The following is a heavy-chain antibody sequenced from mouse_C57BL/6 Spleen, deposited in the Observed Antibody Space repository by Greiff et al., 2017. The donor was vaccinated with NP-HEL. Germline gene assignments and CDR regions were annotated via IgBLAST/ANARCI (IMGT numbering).Heavy chain of an antibody. J-gene: IGHJ2*01. D-gene: IGHD1-1*01. CDR1: GYTFTSYW. CDR2: IYPSDSET. Sequence: QVQLQQPGAELVRPGSSVKLSCKASGYTFTSYWMDWVKQRPGQGLEWIGNIYPSDSETHYNQKFKDKATLTVDKSSSTAYMQLSSLTSEDSAVYYCARSSSYVDDWGQGTTLTVYS. CDR3: ARSSSYVDD. V-gene: IGHV1-61*01.